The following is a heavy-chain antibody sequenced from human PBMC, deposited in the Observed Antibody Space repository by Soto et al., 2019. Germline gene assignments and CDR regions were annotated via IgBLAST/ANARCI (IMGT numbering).Heavy chain of an antibody. CDR2: IRRDGGEE. J-gene: IGHJ3*02. CDR3: KKDETYRDNRVYYDVFEI. Sequence: DVQLMESGGCLVQPGGSLRLSCAASGFTFSYYWMTWFSQAPGKGLEWVANIRRDGGEEHYEDSEKDRFSVSRDNAKETLYMQMNSLRIADTAVYYCKKDETYRDNRVYYDVFEIWGQGTMVDVSS. CDR1: GFTFSYYW. D-gene: IGHD3-16*02. V-gene: IGHV3-7*04.